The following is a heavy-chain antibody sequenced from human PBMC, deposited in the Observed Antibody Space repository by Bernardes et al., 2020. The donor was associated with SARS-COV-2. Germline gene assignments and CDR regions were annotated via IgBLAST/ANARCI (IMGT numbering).Heavy chain of an antibody. CDR2: IYYSGST. D-gene: IGHD3-22*01. V-gene: IGHV4-39*01. J-gene: IGHJ2*01. CDR1: GGSISSSSYY. CDR3: ARDHYYDSSGYYQNYWYFDL. Sequence: LSLTCTVSGGSISSSSYYWGWIRQPPGKGLEWIGSIYYSGSTYYNPSLKSRVTISVDTSKNQFSLKLSSVTAADTAVYYCARDHYYDSSGYYQNYWYFDLWGRGTLVTVSS.